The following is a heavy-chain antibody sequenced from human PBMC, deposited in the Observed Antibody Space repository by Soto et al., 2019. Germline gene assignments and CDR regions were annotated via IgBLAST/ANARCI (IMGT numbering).Heavy chain of an antibody. CDR2: INHSGST. Sequence: PWETLSLTCAVYGGSFSGYYWSWIRQPPGKGLEWIGEINHSGSTNYNPSLKSRVTISVDTSKNQFSLKLSSVTAADTAVYYCARGRDYDFWSGYQYYFDYWGQGTLVTVSS. CDR1: GGSFSGYY. J-gene: IGHJ4*02. CDR3: ARGRDYDFWSGYQYYFDY. V-gene: IGHV4-34*01. D-gene: IGHD3-3*01.